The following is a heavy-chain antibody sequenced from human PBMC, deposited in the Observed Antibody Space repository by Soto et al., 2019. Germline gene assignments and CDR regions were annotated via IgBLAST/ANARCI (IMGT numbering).Heavy chain of an antibody. CDR1: GYTFTNYG. Sequence: QVQLVQSGSEVKKPGASVKVSCKASGYTFTNYGMSWVRQAPGQGLEWMGWISAYNGNTNHAQNFQGRVTMTTDTSTNTAYMELRSLRSDDTAVYYCARCYCSFGSCYSCYHFDLWGRGALVTVSS. D-gene: IGHD2-15*01. CDR3: ARCYCSFGSCYSCYHFDL. CDR2: ISAYNGNT. J-gene: IGHJ2*01. V-gene: IGHV1-18*01.